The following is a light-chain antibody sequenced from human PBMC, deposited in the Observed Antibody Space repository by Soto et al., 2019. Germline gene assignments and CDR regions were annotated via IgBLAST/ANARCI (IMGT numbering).Light chain of an antibody. CDR1: SSNIGAGSH. V-gene: IGLV1-40*01. J-gene: IGLJ3*02. Sequence: QAVVTQPPSVSGAPGQRVTISCTGSSSNIGAGSHVHWYQQLPGTAPKLLIYSNANRPSGVPDRFSASKSGTSASLAIAGLQAGDEADYYCQSYDSVLTGSVFGGGTKLTVL. CDR3: QSYDSVLTGSV. CDR2: SNA.